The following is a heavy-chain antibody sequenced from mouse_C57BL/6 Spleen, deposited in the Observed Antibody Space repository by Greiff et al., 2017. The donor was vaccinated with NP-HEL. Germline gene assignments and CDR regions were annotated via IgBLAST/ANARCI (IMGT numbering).Heavy chain of an antibody. Sequence: EVQLQQSGAELVKPGASVKLSCTASGFNIKDYYMHWVKQRTEQGLEWIGRIDPEDGETKYAPKFQGKATITADTSSNTAYLQLSSLTYEDTAVYYCASSPMDDYDWFAYWGQGTLVTVSA. CDR2: IDPEDGET. V-gene: IGHV14-2*01. CDR1: GFNIKDYY. CDR3: ASSPMDDYDWFAY. J-gene: IGHJ3*01. D-gene: IGHD2-4*01.